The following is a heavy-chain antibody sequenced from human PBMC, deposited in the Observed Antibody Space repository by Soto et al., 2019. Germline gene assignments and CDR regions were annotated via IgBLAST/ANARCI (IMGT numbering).Heavy chain of an antibody. CDR1: GFTFSSYA. Sequence: LRLSCAASGFTFSSYAMHWVRQAPGKGLEWVAVISYDGSNKYYADSVKGRFTISRDNSNNMLYLQMNSLRAEDTAIYYCAKGPGYCSGGSCYSSYYYGMDVWGQGTTVTVSS. CDR2: ISYDGSNK. CDR3: AKGPGYCSGGSCYSSYYYGMDV. D-gene: IGHD2-15*01. V-gene: IGHV3-30-3*01. J-gene: IGHJ6*02.